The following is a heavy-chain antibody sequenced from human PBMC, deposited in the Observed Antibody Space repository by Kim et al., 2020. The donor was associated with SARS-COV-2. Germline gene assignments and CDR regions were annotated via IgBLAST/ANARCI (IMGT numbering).Heavy chain of an antibody. J-gene: IGHJ5*02. V-gene: IGHV1-3*01. CDR3: AREGSGRYNWLDP. D-gene: IGHD3-10*01. Sequence: ASVKVSCKASGYTFDTFSLYWLRQAPGQRFEWMGWINGGNGNTRYSQNFQGRVIFTRDTSATTAYMELTSLTFKDTAVYYCAREGSGRYNWLDPWGQGTLVTVSS. CDR2: INGGNGNT. CDR1: GYTFDTFS.